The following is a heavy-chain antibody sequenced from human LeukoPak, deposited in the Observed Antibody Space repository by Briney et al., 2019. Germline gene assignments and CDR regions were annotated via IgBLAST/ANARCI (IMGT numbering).Heavy chain of an antibody. Sequence: GGSLRLCCAASGLTFSSSAIHWVRQAPGKGQEWVAVISFDGGNKYFAESVRGRFTVSRDNSNNTMYLQMDSLRAEGTALYYCGKEYSSSRSKRGGYYYYGMDVWGQGTTGTVSS. D-gene: IGHD6-13*01. CDR1: GLTFSSSA. CDR2: ISFDGGNK. CDR3: GKEYSSSRSKRGGYYYYGMDV. V-gene: IGHV3-30*18. J-gene: IGHJ6*02.